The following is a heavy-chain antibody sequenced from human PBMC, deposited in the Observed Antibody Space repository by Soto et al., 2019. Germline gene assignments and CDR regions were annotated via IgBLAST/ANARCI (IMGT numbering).Heavy chain of an antibody. Sequence: QVQLVESGGGVVQPGRSLRLSCAASGFTFSSYGMHWVRQAPGKGLAWVAVISYDGRNKYYADSVKGRFTISRDNSKNTLYLQMNSLRAEDTAVYYCAKGKPPNWRGDAFDLWGQGTMVTVSS. V-gene: IGHV3-30*18. D-gene: IGHD3-3*01. CDR1: GFTFSSYG. J-gene: IGHJ3*01. CDR2: ISYDGRNK. CDR3: AKGKPPNWRGDAFDL.